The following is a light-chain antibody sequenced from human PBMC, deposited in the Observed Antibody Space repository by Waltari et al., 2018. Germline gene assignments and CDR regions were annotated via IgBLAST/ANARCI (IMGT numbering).Light chain of an antibody. Sequence: QSALTQPASVSGSPGQSITISCTGTSSDVGSYKLVSWYQQHPGKAPGLWCYAGINRPPGAFNRFPGPKSGNTASLTISGLQAEDEAAYYCCSYAGSSTVKFGEGTYLTVL. CDR3: CSYAGSSTVK. CDR1: SSDVGSYKL. J-gene: IGLJ2*01. V-gene: IGLV2-23*01. CDR2: AGI.